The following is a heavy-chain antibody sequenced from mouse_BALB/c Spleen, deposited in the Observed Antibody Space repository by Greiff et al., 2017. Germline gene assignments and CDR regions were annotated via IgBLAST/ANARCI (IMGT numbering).Heavy chain of an antibody. V-gene: IGHV1-14*01. CDR2: INPYNDGT. CDR1: GYTFTSYV. CDR3: ARGPYYYGNYGDAMDY. J-gene: IGHJ4*01. D-gene: IGHD2-1*01. Sequence: EVQLQQSGPELVKPAASVKMSCKASGYTFTSYVMHWVKQKPGQGLEWIGYINPYNDGTKYNEKFKGKATLTSNKSSSTAYMELSSLTSEDSAVYYCARGPYYYGNYGDAMDYWGQGTSVTVSS.